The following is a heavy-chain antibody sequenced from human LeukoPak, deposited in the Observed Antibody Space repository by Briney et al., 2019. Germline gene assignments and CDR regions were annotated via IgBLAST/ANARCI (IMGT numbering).Heavy chain of an antibody. V-gene: IGHV1-69*13. CDR2: IVPIFGTA. D-gene: IGHD3-10*01. CDR3: SCIIYYGSGSYPY. CDR1: GGTFSSYA. J-gene: IGHJ4*02. Sequence: ASVKVSCKASGGTFSSYAISWVRQAPGQGLEWMGGIVPIFGTANYAQKFQGRVTITADESTSTAYMELSSLRSEDTAVYYCSCIIYYGSGSYPYWGQGTLVTVSS.